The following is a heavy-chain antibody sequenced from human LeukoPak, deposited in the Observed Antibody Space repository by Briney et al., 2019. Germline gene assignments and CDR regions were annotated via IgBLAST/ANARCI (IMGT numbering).Heavy chain of an antibody. CDR2: IIPIFGTA. Sequence: GASVKVSCKASGGTFSSYAISWVRQAPGQGLEWMGGIIPIFGTANYAQKFQGRVTITADESTSTAYMELSSLRSEDTAVYYCARLQGDTAMVTNDYWGQGTLVTVSS. CDR1: GGTFSSYA. D-gene: IGHD5-18*01. CDR3: ARLQGDTAMVTNDY. V-gene: IGHV1-69*13. J-gene: IGHJ4*02.